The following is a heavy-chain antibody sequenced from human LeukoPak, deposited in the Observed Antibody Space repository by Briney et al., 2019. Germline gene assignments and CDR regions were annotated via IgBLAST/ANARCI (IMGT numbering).Heavy chain of an antibody. V-gene: IGHV4-59*08. CDR2: IYYTGST. Sequence: PSETLSLTCTVSGGSINNYYWSWVRQPPGAGLGWLAYIYYTGSTNYNPCLKTRLPISVDTSKNQFSLRLNSETTADSAVYYCARFSQYYDSPTHYLDYRGRGILVTVSS. D-gene: IGHD3-16*01. J-gene: IGHJ4*02. CDR1: GGSINNYY. CDR3: ARFSQYYDSPTHYLDY.